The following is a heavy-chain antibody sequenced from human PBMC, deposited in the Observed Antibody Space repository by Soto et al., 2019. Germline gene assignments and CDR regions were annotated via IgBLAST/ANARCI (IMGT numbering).Heavy chain of an antibody. Sequence: QVQLFESGGGVVQPGRSLRLSCAASGFAFSNYAFHWVRQAPCRGLEWVAVISHDGSDEFYAGSVKGRFIVSRDNSKSTVSLHMNSLSGEDSCIYFCARSAGLLWFGESSSHGLDVWGQGTTVAVSS. CDR3: ARSAGLLWFGESSSHGLDV. D-gene: IGHD3-10*01. CDR2: ISHDGSDE. V-gene: IGHV3-30-3*01. J-gene: IGHJ6*01. CDR1: GFAFSNYA.